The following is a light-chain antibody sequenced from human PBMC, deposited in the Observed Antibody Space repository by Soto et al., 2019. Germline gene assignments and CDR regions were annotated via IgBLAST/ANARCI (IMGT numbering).Light chain of an antibody. CDR1: ENVRTF. CDR2: GAS. Sequence: EVVLTQSPATLSLSPGERATLSCRASENVRTFVDWYQQKPGQAPRLLIYGASNRATGIPARFSGSGSGTDFTLTLSNLEPEDCAVYYCQQHSHWPPWTCGQGTRVEIQ. CDR3: QQHSHWPPWT. J-gene: IGKJ1*01. V-gene: IGKV3-11*01.